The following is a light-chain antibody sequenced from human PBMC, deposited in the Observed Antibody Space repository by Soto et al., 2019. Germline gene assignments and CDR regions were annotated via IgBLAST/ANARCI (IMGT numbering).Light chain of an antibody. J-gene: IGKJ4*01. V-gene: IGKV3-11*01. CDR3: QQRSNWPLT. CDR1: QSVRSY. CDR2: DAS. Sequence: EIVLTQSPATLSLSPGERATLSCRASQSVRSYLAWYQQKIGQAPRLLIYDASNRATGIPARFSGSGSGTYFTLTISSLEPEDFAVYYFQQRSNWPLTFGGGTKVEIK.